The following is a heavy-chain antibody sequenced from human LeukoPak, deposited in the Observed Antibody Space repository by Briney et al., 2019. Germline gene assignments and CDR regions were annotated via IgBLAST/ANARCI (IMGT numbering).Heavy chain of an antibody. V-gene: IGHV3-33*01. J-gene: IGHJ4*02. CDR1: GFTFSSYG. D-gene: IGHD2-15*01. CDR3: ARAAEDIVVVVAATPEIDY. CDR2: IWYDGSNK. Sequence: GGSLRLSCAASGFTFSSYGMHWVRQAPGKGLEWVAFIWYDGSNKYYADSVKGRFTISRDNSKNTLYLQMNSLRAEDTAVYYCARAAEDIVVVVAATPEIDYWGQGTLVTVSS.